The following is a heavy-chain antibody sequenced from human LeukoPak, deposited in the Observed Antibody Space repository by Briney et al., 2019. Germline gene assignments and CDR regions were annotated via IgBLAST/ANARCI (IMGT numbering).Heavy chain of an antibody. J-gene: IGHJ4*02. CDR3: AKAPRDSSGYFLFCFDY. CDR1: GFTFSSYG. CDR2: ISYDGSNK. Sequence: GGSLRLSCAASGFTFSSYGTHWVRQAPGKGLEWVAVISYDGSNKYYADSVKGRFTISRDNSKNTLYLQMNSLRAEDTAVYYCAKAPRDSSGYFLFCFDYWGQGTLVTVSS. D-gene: IGHD3-22*01. V-gene: IGHV3-33*05.